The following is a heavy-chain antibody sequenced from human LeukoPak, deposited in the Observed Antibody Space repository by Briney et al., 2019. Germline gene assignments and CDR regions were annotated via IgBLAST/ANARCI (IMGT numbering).Heavy chain of an antibody. CDR1: GGSFSGYY. Sequence: PSETLSLTCAVYGGSFSGYYWSCIRQPPGKGLEWIGEINHSGSTNYNPSLKSRVTISVDTSKNQFSLKLSSVTAADTAVYYCARTRYRPASYSSCWYGWFDPRGQGTLVTVSS. CDR3: ARTRYRPASYSSCWYGWFDP. V-gene: IGHV4-34*01. D-gene: IGHD6-13*01. CDR2: INHSGST. J-gene: IGHJ5*02.